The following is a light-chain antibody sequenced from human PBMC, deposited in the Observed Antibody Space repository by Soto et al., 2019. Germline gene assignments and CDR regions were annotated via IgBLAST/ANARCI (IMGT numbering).Light chain of an antibody. V-gene: IGKV1-5*03. CDR2: KAS. CDR1: QTISSW. Sequence: DVKMIMTPSTLSGSVGDRVTITCRASQTISSWLAWYQQKPGKAPKLLIYKASTLKSGVPSRFSGSGSGTEFTLTISSLQPDDFVTYYCQLYNSYLEAFGQGTKVDIK. CDR3: QLYNSYLEA. J-gene: IGKJ1*01.